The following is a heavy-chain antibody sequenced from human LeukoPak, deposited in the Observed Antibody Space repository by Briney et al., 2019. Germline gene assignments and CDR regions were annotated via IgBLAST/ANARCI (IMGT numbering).Heavy chain of an antibody. J-gene: IGHJ4*02. V-gene: IGHV3-74*01. CDR3: VGDLVYGTGDQRFDY. Sequence: GGALRLPCTASGFIFSSYWMHWVRQPPGKGLEWVSRMNSDGSSTNYADSVKGRLTISRDNAKNTLYLQMNGLRVEDTAVYYCVGDLVYGTGDQRFDYWGQGTLVTVSS. CDR2: MNSDGSST. CDR1: GFIFSSYW. D-gene: IGHD7-27*01.